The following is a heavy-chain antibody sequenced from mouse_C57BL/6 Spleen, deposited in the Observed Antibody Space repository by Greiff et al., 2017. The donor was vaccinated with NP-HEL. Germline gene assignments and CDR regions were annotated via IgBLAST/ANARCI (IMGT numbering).Heavy chain of an antibody. CDR1: GYTFTSYT. Sequence: LVASGAELARPGASVKMSCKASGYTFTSYTMHWVKQRPGQGLEWIGYINPSSGYTKYNQKFQDKATLTAEKSSSTAYMHLSSLTSEGSAFSYCARSGGSYSFDSWGHCTPLPFSS. CDR3: ARSGGSYSFDS. J-gene: IGHJ2*01. CDR2: INPSSGYT. V-gene: IGHV1-4*01.